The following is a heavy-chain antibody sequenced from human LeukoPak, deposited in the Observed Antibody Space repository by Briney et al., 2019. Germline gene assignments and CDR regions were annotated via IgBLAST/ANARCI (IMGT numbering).Heavy chain of an antibody. V-gene: IGHV3-23*01. J-gene: IGHJ4*02. CDR1: GFTFSSYG. CDR2: ISGSGGST. CDR3: AKVRYYGSGRYFDY. D-gene: IGHD3-10*01. Sequence: GGSLRLSCAASGFTFSSYGMSWVRQAPGKGLEWVSAISGSGGSTYYADSVKGRSTISRDNSKNTLYLQMNSLRAEDTAVYYCAKVRYYGSGRYFDYWGQGTLVTVSS.